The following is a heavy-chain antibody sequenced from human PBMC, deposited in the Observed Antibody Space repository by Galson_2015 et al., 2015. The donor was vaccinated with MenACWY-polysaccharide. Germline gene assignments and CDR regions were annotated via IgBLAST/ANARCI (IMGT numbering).Heavy chain of an antibody. V-gene: IGHV3-48*01. CDR2: ISSSSSPI. CDR3: ARDAGLSLSGRRDY. CDR1: GFTFSSYN. Sequence: SLRLSCAASGFTFSSYNMNWVRQAPGKGLEWVSYISSSSSPIYYADSVKGRFTISRDNAKNSLFLQMNSLRAEDTAVYYCARDAGLSLSGRRDYWGQGTLVTVSS. D-gene: IGHD1-26*01. J-gene: IGHJ4*02.